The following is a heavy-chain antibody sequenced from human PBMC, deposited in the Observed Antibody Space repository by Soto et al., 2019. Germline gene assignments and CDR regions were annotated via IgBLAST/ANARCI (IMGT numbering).Heavy chain of an antibody. V-gene: IGHV1-46*01. Sequence: QVQLVQSGAEVKKPGASVKVSCKASGYTFTSYYMHWVRQAPGQGLEWMGIINPSGGSTSYAQKFQGRVTMTRDTSTSTVYMELSSLTSEDTAVDYCARDSYGHDFDYWGKGTLVTVSS. CDR2: INPSGGST. J-gene: IGHJ4*02. CDR1: GYTFTSYY. D-gene: IGHD5-18*01. CDR3: ARDSYGHDFDY.